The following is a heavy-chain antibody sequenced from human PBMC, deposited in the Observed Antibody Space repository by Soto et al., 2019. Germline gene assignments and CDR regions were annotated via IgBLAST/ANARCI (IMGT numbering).Heavy chain of an antibody. Sequence: PSETLSLTCTVSGGSISSYYWSWIRQPPGKGLEWIGYIYYSGSTNYNPSLKSRVTISVDTSKNQFSLKLSSVTAADTAVYYCARLSLIQRYDFWSGYPNDAFEIWGQGTMVTVSS. J-gene: IGHJ3*02. CDR1: GGSISSYY. D-gene: IGHD3-3*01. CDR3: ARLSLIQRYDFWSGYPNDAFEI. V-gene: IGHV4-59*08. CDR2: IYYSGST.